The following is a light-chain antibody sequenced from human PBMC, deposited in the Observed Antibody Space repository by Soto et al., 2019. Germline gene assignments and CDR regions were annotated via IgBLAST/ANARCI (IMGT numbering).Light chain of an antibody. CDR3: SSYTSSRTLV. Sequence: QSVLTQPASVSGSPGQSITISCTGTSSDVGGYNYVSWYQQHPGKAPKLMIYEVTNRPSGVSNRFSGSKSGNTASLTISGLQAEDEADYYCSSYTSSRTLVFGGGTQLTVL. J-gene: IGLJ2*01. CDR2: EVT. CDR1: SSDVGGYNY. V-gene: IGLV2-14*01.